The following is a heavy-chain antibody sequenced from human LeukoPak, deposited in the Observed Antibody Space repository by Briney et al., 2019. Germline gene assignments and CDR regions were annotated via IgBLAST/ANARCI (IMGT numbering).Heavy chain of an antibody. CDR3: ARASGSGVDY. V-gene: IGHV3-21*01. CDR2: ISSSSSYI. Sequence: GGSLRLSCAASGFTFSRYSMNWVRQAPGKGLEWVSSISSSSSYIYYADSVKGRFTISRDNAKNSLYLQMNSLRAKDTAVYYCARASGSGVDYWGQGTLVTVSS. CDR1: GFTFSRYS. J-gene: IGHJ4*02. D-gene: IGHD3-10*01.